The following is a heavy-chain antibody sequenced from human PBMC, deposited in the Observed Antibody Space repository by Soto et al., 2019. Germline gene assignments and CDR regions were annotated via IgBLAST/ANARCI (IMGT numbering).Heavy chain of an antibody. Sequence: GGSLRLSCAASGFTFSNAWMNWVRQAPGKGLEWVGRIKSKTDGGTTDYAAPVKGRFTISRGDSKNTLYLQMNSLKTEDTAVYYCTTDGRFTIFGVVRDYYYYGMDVWGQGTTVTVSS. CDR2: IKSKTDGGTT. CDR3: TTDGRFTIFGVVRDYYYYGMDV. D-gene: IGHD3-3*01. V-gene: IGHV3-15*07. CDR1: GFTFSNAW. J-gene: IGHJ6*02.